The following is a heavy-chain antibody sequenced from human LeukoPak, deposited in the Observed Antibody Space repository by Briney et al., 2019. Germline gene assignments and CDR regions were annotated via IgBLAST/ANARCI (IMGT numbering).Heavy chain of an antibody. Sequence: PSETLSLTCAVSGGSISSSNWWSWVRQPPGKGLEWIGEIYHSGSTNYNPSLKSRVTISVDTSKNQFSLKLSSVTAADTAVYYCARRGWLGYYYYMDVWGKGTTVTVSS. CDR2: IYHSGST. CDR3: ARRGWLGYYYYMDV. D-gene: IGHD6-19*01. J-gene: IGHJ6*03. V-gene: IGHV4-4*02. CDR1: GGSISSSNW.